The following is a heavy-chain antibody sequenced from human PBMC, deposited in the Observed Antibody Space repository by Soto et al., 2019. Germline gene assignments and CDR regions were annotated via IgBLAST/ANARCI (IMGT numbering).Heavy chain of an antibody. Sequence: QVQLQESGPGLVKPSQTLSLTCTVSGGSISSGGYYWSWIRQHPGKGLEWIGYIYYSGSTYYNPSIKSRVTISVDTSKNQFPLKLSSVTAADTAVYYCARVSTYYYDSSGYSPYWYFDLWGRGTLVTVSS. CDR1: GGSISSGGYY. CDR2: IYYSGST. D-gene: IGHD3-22*01. CDR3: ARVSTYYYDSSGYSPYWYFDL. V-gene: IGHV4-31*03. J-gene: IGHJ2*01.